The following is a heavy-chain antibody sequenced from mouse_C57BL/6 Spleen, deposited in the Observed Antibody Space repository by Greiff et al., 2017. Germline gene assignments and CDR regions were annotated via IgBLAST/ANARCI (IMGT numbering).Heavy chain of an antibody. CDR2: INPSTGGT. V-gene: IGHV1-42*01. Sequence: EVQLQQSGPELVKPGASVKISCKASGYSFTGYYMNWVKQSPEKSLEWIGEINPSTGGTTYNQKFKAKATLTVDKSSSTAYMQLKSLTSEDSAVYYCARRDYGYDFYYAMDYWGQGTSVTVSS. J-gene: IGHJ4*01. CDR3: ARRDYGYDFYYAMDY. D-gene: IGHD2-2*01. CDR1: GYSFTGYY.